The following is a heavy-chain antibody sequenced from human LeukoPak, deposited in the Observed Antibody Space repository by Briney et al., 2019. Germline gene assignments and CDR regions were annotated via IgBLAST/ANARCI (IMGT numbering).Heavy chain of an antibody. J-gene: IGHJ4*02. V-gene: IGHV5-51*01. CDR2: IYPGDSDT. CDR1: GYSFTSYW. CDR3: ARGLGYCSSTSCNLFDY. D-gene: IGHD2-2*01. Sequence: GESLKTSCKGSGYSFTSYWIGWVRQMPGKGLEWMGIIYPGDSDTRYSPSFQGQVTISADKSISTAYLQWSSLKASDTTMYYCARGLGYCSSTSCNLFDYWGQGTLVTVSS.